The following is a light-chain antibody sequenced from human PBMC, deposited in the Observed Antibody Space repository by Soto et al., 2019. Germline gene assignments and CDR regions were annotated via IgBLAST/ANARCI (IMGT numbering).Light chain of an antibody. V-gene: IGKV1-5*01. J-gene: IGKJ5*01. Sequence: DIQMTQSPSSLSASVGDRVTITCRASQSISSYLNWYQQKPGKAPTLLIYDASSLKSGVPSRFSGSGSGTDFTLTISSLQPDDFATYYCQQYHTYSSITFGQGTRLEIK. CDR1: QSISSY. CDR3: QQYHTYSSIT. CDR2: DAS.